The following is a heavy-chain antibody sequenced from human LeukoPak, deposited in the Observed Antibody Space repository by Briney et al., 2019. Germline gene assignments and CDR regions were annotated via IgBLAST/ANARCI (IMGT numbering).Heavy chain of an antibody. CDR2: ISGSGHST. D-gene: IGHD1-26*01. V-gene: IGHV3-23*01. CDR3: AKRAATTLYFDY. J-gene: IGHJ4*02. CDR1: GFTFSNDA. Sequence: PGGSLRVSCAASGFTFSNDAMNWVRQAPGKGLEWVSVISGSGHSTHYADSVKGRFTISRDNSKNTLYLKLNSVRAEDTAVYYCAKRAATTLYFDYWGQGTLVTVSS.